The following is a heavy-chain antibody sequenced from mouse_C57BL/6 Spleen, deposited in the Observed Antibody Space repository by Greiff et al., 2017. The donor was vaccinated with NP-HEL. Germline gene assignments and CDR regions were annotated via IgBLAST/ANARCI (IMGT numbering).Heavy chain of an antibody. J-gene: IGHJ4*01. Sequence: QVQLKQSGAELVKPGASVKLSCKASGYTFTEYTIHWVKQRSGQGLEWIGWFYPGSGSIKYNEKFKDKATLTADKSSSTVYMELSRLTSEDSAVYFCARHGIYYDYDPGYYYAMDYWGQGTSVTVSS. CDR2: FYPGSGSI. V-gene: IGHV1-62-2*01. CDR1: GYTFTEYT. CDR3: ARHGIYYDYDPGYYYAMDY. D-gene: IGHD2-4*01.